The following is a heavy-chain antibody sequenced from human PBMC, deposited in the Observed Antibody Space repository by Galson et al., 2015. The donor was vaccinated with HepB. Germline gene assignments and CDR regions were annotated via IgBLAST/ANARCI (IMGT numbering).Heavy chain of an antibody. CDR3: ARVGAVAGSTQTAFDI. V-gene: IGHV7-4-1*02. CDR2: INTNTGNP. D-gene: IGHD6-19*01. CDR1: GYTFTSYA. J-gene: IGHJ3*02. Sequence: SVKVSCKASGYTFTSYAMNWVRQAPGQGLEWMGWINTNTGNPTYAQGFTGRFVFSLDTSVSTAYLQISSLKAEDTAVYYCARVGAVAGSTQTAFDIWGQGTMVTVSS.